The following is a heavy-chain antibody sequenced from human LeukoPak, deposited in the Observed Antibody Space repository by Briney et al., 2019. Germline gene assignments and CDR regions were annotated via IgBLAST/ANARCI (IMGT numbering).Heavy chain of an antibody. CDR3: AKDSRGSGSRYYGMDV. V-gene: IGHV3-53*04. D-gene: IGHD3-10*01. Sequence: GGSLRLSCAASGFSVSSNYMSWVRQAPEKGLEWVSIIYNEGSTYYADSVKGRFTISRHNSKNTLYLQMNSLRPEDTAVYYCAKDSRGSGSRYYGMDVWGQGTTVTVSS. J-gene: IGHJ6*02. CDR1: GFSVSSNY. CDR2: IYNEGST.